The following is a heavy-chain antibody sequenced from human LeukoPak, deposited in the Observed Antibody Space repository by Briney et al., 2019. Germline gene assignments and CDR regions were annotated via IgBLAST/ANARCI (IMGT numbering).Heavy chain of an antibody. CDR1: GFTFSSYA. CDR3: AREFIAAAGFYYYGMDV. CDR2: INSDGSST. D-gene: IGHD6-25*01. J-gene: IGHJ6*02. Sequence: GGSLRLSCAASGFTFSSYAMHWVRQAPGKGLVWVSRINSDGSSTSYADSVKGRFTISRDNAKNTLYLQMNSLRAEDTAVYYCAREFIAAAGFYYYGMDVWGQGTTVTVSS. V-gene: IGHV3-74*01.